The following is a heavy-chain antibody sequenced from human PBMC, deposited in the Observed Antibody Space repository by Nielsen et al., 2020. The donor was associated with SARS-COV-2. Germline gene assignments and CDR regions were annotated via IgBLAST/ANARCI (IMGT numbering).Heavy chain of an antibody. CDR1: GFRFNVYS. CDR3: VTYDETGFH. V-gene: IGHV3-48*01. D-gene: IGHD3-22*01. J-gene: IGHJ4*02. Sequence: GESLKISCAASGFRFNVYSMSWVRQAPGKGPEWLSYISRTSDTKYYADSEKGRFTISRDNGDNLLFLQLDSLKVEDTAVFYCVTYDETGFHWGQGTLVTVSS. CDR2: ISRTSDTK.